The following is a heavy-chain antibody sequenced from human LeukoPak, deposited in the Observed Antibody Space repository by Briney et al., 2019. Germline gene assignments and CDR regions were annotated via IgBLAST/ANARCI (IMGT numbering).Heavy chain of an antibody. Sequence: ASVKVSCKASGYTFTSYYMHWVRQAPGQGLEWMGWINPNSGGTNYAQKFQGRVTMTRDTSISTAYMELSRLRSDDTAVYYCALATTHPSTFDYWGQGTLVTVSS. V-gene: IGHV1-2*02. CDR1: GYTFTSYY. J-gene: IGHJ4*02. CDR3: ALATTHPSTFDY. D-gene: IGHD4-17*01. CDR2: INPNSGGT.